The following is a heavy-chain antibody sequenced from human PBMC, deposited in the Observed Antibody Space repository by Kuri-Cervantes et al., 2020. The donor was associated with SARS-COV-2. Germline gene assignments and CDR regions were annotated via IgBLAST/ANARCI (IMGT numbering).Heavy chain of an antibody. J-gene: IGHJ4*02. D-gene: IGHD6-19*01. CDR3: ARDKGGYSSGSFDY. CDR1: GYSISSGYY. V-gene: IGHV4-38-2*02. Sequence: GSLRLFCTVSGYSISSGYYWGWIRQPPGKGLEWIGSIYHSGSTYYNPSLKSRVTISVDTSKNQFSLKLSSVTAADTAVYYCARDKGGYSSGSFDYWGQGTLVTVSS. CDR2: IYHSGST.